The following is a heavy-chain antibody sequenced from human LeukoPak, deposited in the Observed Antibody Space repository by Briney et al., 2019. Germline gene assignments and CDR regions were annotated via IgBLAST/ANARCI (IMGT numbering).Heavy chain of an antibody. V-gene: IGHV4-39*01. CDR2: VSYSGSP. Sequence: SETPSLTCTVSGGSIRSSSYYWGWIRQPPGKGLEWLGSVSYSGSPYYNPSLKSRVTISIDTSKNQFSLRLTSVTAADTAVYYCARHITGYSNSFVFWGQGTLVTVSS. CDR3: ARHITGYSNSFVF. D-gene: IGHD4-11*01. J-gene: IGHJ4*02. CDR1: GGSIRSSSYY.